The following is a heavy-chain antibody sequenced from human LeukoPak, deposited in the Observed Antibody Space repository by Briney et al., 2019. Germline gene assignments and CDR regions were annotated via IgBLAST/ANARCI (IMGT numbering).Heavy chain of an antibody. Sequence: GGSLRLSRAASGFTFTSHAISWLRQAPRQRLDPVPVPSASGGSTHYADYVKGSITISRDNSKNTLYLQMNSLSAEDTAVYYCAKSTAVAGTGTYYFDFWGQGALVTVSS. CDR2: PSASGGST. D-gene: IGHD6-19*01. J-gene: IGHJ4*02. CDR1: GFTFTSHA. V-gene: IGHV3-23*01. CDR3: AKSTAVAGTGTYYFDF.